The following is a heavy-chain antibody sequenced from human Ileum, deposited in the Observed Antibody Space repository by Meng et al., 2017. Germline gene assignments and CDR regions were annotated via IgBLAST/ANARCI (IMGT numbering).Heavy chain of an antibody. Sequence: GGSLRLSCAASGFTFSSYAMSWVRQAPGKGLEGVSSISGSGGSTYYADSVKGRFTISRDNSKNTLYLQMNSLRAEDTAIYFCAKDKEGTVADYFDYWGQGTLVTVSS. CDR2: ISGSGGST. CDR1: GFTFSSYA. V-gene: IGHV3-23*01. J-gene: IGHJ4*02. D-gene: IGHD1-26*01. CDR3: AKDKEGTVADYFDY.